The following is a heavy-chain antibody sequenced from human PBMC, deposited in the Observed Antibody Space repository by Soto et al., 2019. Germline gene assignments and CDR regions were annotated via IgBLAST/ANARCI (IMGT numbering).Heavy chain of an antibody. D-gene: IGHD1-1*01. Sequence: PGGSLRLSCAASGFTFDDYAMHWVRQAPGKGLEWVSGISWNSGSIGYADSVKGRFTISRDNAKNSLYLQMNSLRAEDTALYYCAKSAMYRAYYYYYYMDVWGKGTTVTVSS. CDR2: ISWNSGSI. V-gene: IGHV3-9*01. CDR1: GFTFDDYA. J-gene: IGHJ6*03. CDR3: AKSAMYRAYYYYYYMDV.